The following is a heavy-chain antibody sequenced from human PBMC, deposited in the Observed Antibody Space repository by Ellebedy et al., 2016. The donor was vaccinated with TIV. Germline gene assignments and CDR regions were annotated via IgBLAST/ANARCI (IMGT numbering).Heavy chain of an antibody. V-gene: IGHV3-21*01. CDR1: GFTFSTYS. D-gene: IGHD5-24*01. CDR2: ISSSSSFI. J-gene: IGHJ4*02. Sequence: GESLKISCAASGFTFSTYSMTWVRQAPGKGLEWVSSISSSSSFIHYADSVKGRFTISRDNSQTSLYLQMNSLRAEDTAVYYCARGEMATITVFDYWGQGTLVTVSS. CDR3: ARGEMATITVFDY.